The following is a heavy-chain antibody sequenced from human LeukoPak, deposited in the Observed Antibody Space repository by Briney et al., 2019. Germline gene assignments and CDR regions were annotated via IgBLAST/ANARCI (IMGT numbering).Heavy chain of an antibody. V-gene: IGHV4-59*01. CDR1: GDSIPSYY. CDR3: ARVRRVSSSYSTNHYYMDV. CDR2: ILYTGSA. D-gene: IGHD6-6*01. Sequence: KPSETLSLTCNVSGDSIPSYYWSWIRRPPGKRLEWIGFILYTGSANYNPSLESRISISVDPSKSQFSLTVKSVTAADTAVYYCARVRRVSSSYSTNHYYMDVWGKGTTVTVSS. J-gene: IGHJ6*03.